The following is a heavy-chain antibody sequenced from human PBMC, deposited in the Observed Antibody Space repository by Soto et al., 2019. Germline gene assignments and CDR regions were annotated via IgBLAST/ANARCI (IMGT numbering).Heavy chain of an antibody. J-gene: IGHJ5*02. D-gene: IGHD5-12*01. V-gene: IGHV4-39*01. Sequence: LADTGSGGSISRSRDYWTESLQPRGTGLASLANIDCPGTSYSTPALKGRVTLSVDTSKNQYSLKLTSMTAADTAVFSCTRLQRRWLSRDPWGQGTLVTVSS. CDR3: TRLQRRWLSRDP. CDR2: IDCPGTS. CDR1: GGSISRSRDY.